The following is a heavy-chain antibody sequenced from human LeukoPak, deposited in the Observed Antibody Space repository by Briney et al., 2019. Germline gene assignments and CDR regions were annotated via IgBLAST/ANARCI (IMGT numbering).Heavy chain of an antibody. CDR1: GGSISSGDYY. V-gene: IGHV4-30-4*02. Sequence: KPSETLSLTCTVSGGSISSGDYYWSWIRQPPGKGLEWIGYIYYSGSTYYNPSLKSRVTISLDTSKNQFSLKLSSVTAADTAVYYCARAGYRYGANAFDIWGQGTVVTVSS. CDR3: ARAGYRYGANAFDI. CDR2: IYYSGST. J-gene: IGHJ3*02. D-gene: IGHD5-18*01.